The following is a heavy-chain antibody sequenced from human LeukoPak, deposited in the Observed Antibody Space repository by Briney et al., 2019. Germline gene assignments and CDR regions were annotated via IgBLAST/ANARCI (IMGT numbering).Heavy chain of an antibody. CDR1: GGSFSGYY. CDR3: ARGGRRNYSSGWAFDY. CDR2: INHSGST. J-gene: IGHJ4*02. V-gene: IGHV4-34*01. D-gene: IGHD6-19*01. Sequence: PSETLSLTCAVYGGSFSGYYWSWIRQPPGKGLEWIGEINHSGSTNYNPSLKSRVTISVDTSKNQFSLKLSSVTAADTAVYYCARGGRRNYSSGWAFDYWGQGTLVTVSS.